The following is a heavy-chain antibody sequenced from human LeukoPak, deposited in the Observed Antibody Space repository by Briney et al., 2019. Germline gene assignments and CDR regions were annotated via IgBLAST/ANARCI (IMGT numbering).Heavy chain of an antibody. V-gene: IGHV4-34*01. CDR1: GGSFSGYY. D-gene: IGHD3-9*01. CDR2: IYYSGST. Sequence: SETLSLTCAVYGGSFSGYYWSWIRQPPGKGLEWIGSIYYSGSTYYNPSLKSRVTISVDTSKNQFSLKLSSVTAADTAVYYCARDVLRYFDWFDYWGQGTLVTVSS. CDR3: ARDVLRYFDWFDY. J-gene: IGHJ5*01.